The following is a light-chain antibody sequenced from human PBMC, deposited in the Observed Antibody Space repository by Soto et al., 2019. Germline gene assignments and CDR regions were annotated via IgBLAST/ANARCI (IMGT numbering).Light chain of an antibody. J-gene: IGLJ2*01. V-gene: IGLV3-21*04. CDR2: YDS. Sequence: SYELTQPPSVPVAPGKTARITCGGNNIGSKSVHWYQQKPGQAPVLVIYYDSDRPSGIPERFSGSNSGNTATLTISRVEAGDEADYYCQVWDSSSDRYVVFGGGTKLTVL. CDR3: QVWDSSSDRYVV. CDR1: NIGSKS.